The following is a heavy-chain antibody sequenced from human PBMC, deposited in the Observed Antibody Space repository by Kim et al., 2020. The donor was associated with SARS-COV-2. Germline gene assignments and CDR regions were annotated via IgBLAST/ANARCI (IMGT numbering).Heavy chain of an antibody. CDR1: GFTFSNYA. Sequence: GSLRLSCAASGFTFSNYAMNWVRQAPGKGLEWVSGIRGGGANPKYADSVKGRFTISRDNSKNTLYLQMNSLRGDDTALYYCAKCQYSYGSDAFDIWGQGT. CDR3: AKCQYSYGSDAFDI. V-gene: IGHV3-23*01. D-gene: IGHD5-18*01. J-gene: IGHJ3*02. CDR2: IRGGGANP.